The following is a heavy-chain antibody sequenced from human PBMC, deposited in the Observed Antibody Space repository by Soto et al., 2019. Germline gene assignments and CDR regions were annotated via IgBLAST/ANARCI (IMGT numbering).Heavy chain of an antibody. CDR3: ARTLAYYYDSSGRQGEYYFDY. Sequence: GGSLRLSCAASGFTFSSYWMSWVRQAPGKGLEWVANIKQDGSEKYYVDSVKGRFTISRDNAKNSLYLQMNSLRAEDTAVYYCARTLAYYYDSSGRQGEYYFDYWGQGTLVTVSS. J-gene: IGHJ4*02. V-gene: IGHV3-7*05. CDR1: GFTFSSYW. D-gene: IGHD3-22*01. CDR2: IKQDGSEK.